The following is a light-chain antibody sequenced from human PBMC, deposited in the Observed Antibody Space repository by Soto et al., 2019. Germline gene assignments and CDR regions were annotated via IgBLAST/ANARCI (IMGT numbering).Light chain of an antibody. CDR3: MQALQTPIT. Sequence: DIVMTQSPLSLPVTPGEPASISCRSSQSLLHSNGYNYLDWYLQKPGQSPQLLIYLGSNRASGVPDRFRGSGSGTDFTLKISSVEAEDVGVYYCMQALQTPITFGQGTRLEIK. J-gene: IGKJ5*01. V-gene: IGKV2-28*01. CDR1: QSLLHSNGYNY. CDR2: LGS.